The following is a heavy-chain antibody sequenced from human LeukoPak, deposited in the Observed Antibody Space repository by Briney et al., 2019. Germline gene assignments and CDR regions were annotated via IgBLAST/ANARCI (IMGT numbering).Heavy chain of an antibody. CDR1: GGSISSSSYY. D-gene: IGHD1-26*01. J-gene: IGHJ6*03. Sequence: SETLSLTCTVSGGSISSSSYYWGWIRQPPGKGLEWIGSIYYSGSTYYNPSLKSRVTISVDTSKNQFSLKLSSVTAADTAVYYCARQREAYYYYMDVWGKGTTVTVSS. CDR3: ARQREAYYYYMDV. CDR2: IYYSGST. V-gene: IGHV4-39*01.